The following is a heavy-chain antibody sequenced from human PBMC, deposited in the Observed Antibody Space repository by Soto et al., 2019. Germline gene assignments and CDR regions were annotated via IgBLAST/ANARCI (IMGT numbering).Heavy chain of an antibody. CDR1: GYIFTGYF. Sequence: ASVKVSCKTSGYIFTGYFIHWVRQTPGQGLQWMGGFDPEDGETIYAQKFQGRVTMTEDTSTDTAYMELSSLRSEDTAVYYCSTGRSGWVNYGMDVWGQGTSVTVSS. V-gene: IGHV1-24*01. J-gene: IGHJ6*02. D-gene: IGHD1-26*01. CDR3: STGRSGWVNYGMDV. CDR2: FDPEDGET.